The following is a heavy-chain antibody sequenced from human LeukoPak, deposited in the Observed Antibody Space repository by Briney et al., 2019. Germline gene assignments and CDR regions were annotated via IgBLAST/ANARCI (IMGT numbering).Heavy chain of an antibody. CDR1: GGSISSSSYY. CDR3: ARQLPGDHDILTGYYGHTFDF. Sequence: TSETLSLTCTVSGGSISSSSYYWGWIRQPPGKGLEWIGSIYYSGSTYYNPSLKSRVTISVDTSKNQFSLKLSSVTAADTAVYYCARQLPGDHDILTGYYGHTFDFWGQGTLVTVSS. D-gene: IGHD3-9*01. CDR2: IYYSGST. J-gene: IGHJ3*01. V-gene: IGHV4-39*07.